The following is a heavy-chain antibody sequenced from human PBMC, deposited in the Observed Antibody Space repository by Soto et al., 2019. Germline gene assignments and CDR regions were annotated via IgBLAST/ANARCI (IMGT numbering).Heavy chain of an antibody. J-gene: IGHJ4*02. V-gene: IGHV1-69*13. CDR2: IIPIFGTA. CDR3: ARDGGWQPDY. CDR1: GGTFSSYA. D-gene: IGHD6-19*01. Sequence: GASVKVSCKASGGTFSSYAISWVRQAPGQGLEWMRGIIPIFGTANYAQNFQGRVTITADESTSTAYMELRSLRSDDTAVYYCARDGGWQPDYWGQGTLVTVSS.